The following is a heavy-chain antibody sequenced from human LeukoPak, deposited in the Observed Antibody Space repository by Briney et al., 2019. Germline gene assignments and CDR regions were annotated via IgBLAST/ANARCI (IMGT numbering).Heavy chain of an antibody. CDR2: LNWNGGNT. Sequence: GGSLRLSCAASGFTFDDYGMSWVRQAPGKGLEWVSGLNWNGGNTGYADSVKGRFTISRDNSKNTLYLQMNSLRAEDTAVYYCARGPRSDYGDCFDYWGQGTLVTVSS. D-gene: IGHD4-17*01. CDR1: GFTFDDYG. J-gene: IGHJ4*02. V-gene: IGHV3-20*04. CDR3: ARGPRSDYGDCFDY.